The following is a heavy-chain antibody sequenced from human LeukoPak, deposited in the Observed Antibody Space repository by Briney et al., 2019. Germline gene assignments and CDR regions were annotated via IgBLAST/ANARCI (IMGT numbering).Heavy chain of an antibody. D-gene: IGHD3-22*01. CDR1: GYTFTGYY. J-gene: IGHJ4*02. V-gene: IGHV1-2*02. CDR3: ARGGGSSGYYFDY. CDR2: INPNSGGT. Sequence: ASVKVSCKASGYTFTGYYMHWVRQAPGQGLEWMGCINPNSGGTNYAQKYQGRVTMTRDTSINTAYMELSRLRSDDTAVYYCARGGGSSGYYFDYWGQGSLVTVSS.